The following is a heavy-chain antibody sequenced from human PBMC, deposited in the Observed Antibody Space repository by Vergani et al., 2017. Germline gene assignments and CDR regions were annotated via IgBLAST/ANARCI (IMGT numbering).Heavy chain of an antibody. CDR3: ARFVVRPRSLFDY. Sequence: EVQLVESGGGLVQPGGSLRLSCAASEFTFSNYWMHWVRQAPGKGLVWVSRINSDGSSIKYADSVKGRFTISRDNAKNTLYLQMNSLRAEDTAVYYCARFVVRPRSLFDYWGQGTLVTVSS. CDR2: INSDGSSI. CDR1: EFTFSNYW. D-gene: IGHD2-15*01. V-gene: IGHV3-74*03. J-gene: IGHJ4*02.